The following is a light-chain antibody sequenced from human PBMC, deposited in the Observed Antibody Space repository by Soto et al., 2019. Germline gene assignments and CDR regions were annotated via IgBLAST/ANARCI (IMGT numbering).Light chain of an antibody. CDR2: DVS. J-gene: IGLJ1*01. Sequence: QSVLTQPASVSGSPGQSITIYCTGTSSDVGGYNYVSWYQQHPGKAPKLMIYDVSNRPSGVSNRFSGSKSGNTASLTISGLQAEDVSNYYASSYTNSLTLAVSGPGT. CDR3: SSYTNSLTLAV. CDR1: SSDVGGYNY. V-gene: IGLV2-14*01.